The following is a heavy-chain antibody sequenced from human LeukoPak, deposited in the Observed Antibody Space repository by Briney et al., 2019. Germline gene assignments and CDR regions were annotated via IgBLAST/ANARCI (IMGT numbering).Heavy chain of an antibody. CDR1: GSSITSTYY. CDR2: VFQLRTVRT. J-gene: IGHJ4*02. Sequence: PSETLSLTCTVSGSSITSTYYWAWFRQPPGKGLEWIATVFQLRTVRTFYNPSLESRVTMSLDTSQNQFSLNLASVTAADTALYFCARVLHAPKFIDSWGQGTLVTVSS. CDR3: ARVLHAPKFIDS. V-gene: IGHV4-38-2*02. D-gene: IGHD2-8*01.